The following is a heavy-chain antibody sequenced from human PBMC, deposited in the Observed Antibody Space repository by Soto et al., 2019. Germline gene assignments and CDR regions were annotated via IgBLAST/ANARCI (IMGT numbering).Heavy chain of an antibody. Sequence: SETLSLTCAVYGGSFSGYYRSWIRQPPGKGLEWIGEINHSGSTNYNPSLKSRVTISVDTSKNQFSLKLSSVTAADTAVYYCARSSDTAMAALYYFDYWGQGTLVTVSS. J-gene: IGHJ4*02. CDR3: ARSSDTAMAALYYFDY. D-gene: IGHD5-18*01. CDR2: INHSGST. V-gene: IGHV4-34*01. CDR1: GGSFSGYY.